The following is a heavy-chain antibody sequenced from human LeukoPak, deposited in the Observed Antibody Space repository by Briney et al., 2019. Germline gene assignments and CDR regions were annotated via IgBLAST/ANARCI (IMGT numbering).Heavy chain of an antibody. CDR1: GFTFSNYA. V-gene: IGHV3-23*01. CDR2: LSGSGGST. D-gene: IGHD3-16*02. J-gene: IGHJ4*02. Sequence: GGSLRLSCAASGFTFSNYAMSWVRQAPGEGLEWVSALSGSGGSTYYADSVKGRFTISRDNSKNTLYLQMNSLRAEDTAVYYCAKDSYVWGSYRYWFDYWGQGTLVTVSS. CDR3: AKDSYVWGSYRYWFDY.